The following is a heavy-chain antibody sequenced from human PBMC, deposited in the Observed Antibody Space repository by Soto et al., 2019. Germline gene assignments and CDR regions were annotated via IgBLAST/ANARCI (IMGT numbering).Heavy chain of an antibody. CDR1: GFTFSSYG. D-gene: IGHD6-13*01. J-gene: IGHJ5*02. CDR3: ARDRSSSWYPNWFDP. V-gene: IGHV3-33*01. Sequence: GGSLRLSCAASGFTFSSYGMHWVRQAPGKGLEWVAVIWYDGSNKYYADSVKGRFTISRDNSKNTLYLQMNSLRAEDTAVYYCARDRSSSWYPNWFDPWGQGTLVTVSS. CDR2: IWYDGSNK.